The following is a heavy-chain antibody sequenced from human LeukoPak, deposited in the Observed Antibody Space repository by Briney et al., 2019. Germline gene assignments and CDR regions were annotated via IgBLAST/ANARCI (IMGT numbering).Heavy chain of an antibody. V-gene: IGHV4-61*02. CDR1: GGSISSGSYY. CDR3: ARFPVVVTVWGYDAFDI. D-gene: IGHD3-16*01. J-gene: IGHJ3*02. CDR2: IYTSGST. Sequence: SQTLSLTCTVSGGSISSGSYYWSWLRQPAGTGLEWLGRIYTSGSTNYNPSLKSRVTISVDTSKNQFSLKLSSVTAADTAVYYCARFPVVVTVWGYDAFDIWGQGTMVTVSS.